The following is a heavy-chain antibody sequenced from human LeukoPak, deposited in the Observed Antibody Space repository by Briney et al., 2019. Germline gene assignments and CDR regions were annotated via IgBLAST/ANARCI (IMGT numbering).Heavy chain of an antibody. Sequence: SETLSLTCAVYGVSFSAYYWSWVRQPPGKGLEWIGEINHSGSTNYNPSLKSRVTISADTSKNQFSLKLSSVTAADTALYYCASSSDYGDYDAFDVWGQGTMVTVSS. J-gene: IGHJ3*01. CDR2: INHSGST. CDR1: GVSFSAYY. V-gene: IGHV4-34*01. CDR3: ASSSDYGDYDAFDV. D-gene: IGHD4-17*01.